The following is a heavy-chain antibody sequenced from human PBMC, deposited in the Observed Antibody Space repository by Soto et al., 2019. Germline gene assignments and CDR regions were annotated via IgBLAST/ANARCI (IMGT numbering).Heavy chain of an antibody. V-gene: IGHV3-48*02. Sequence: GGSLRLSCAASGFTFSSYSMNWVRQAPGKGLEWVSYISSSGSTIYHADSVKGRFTISRDNAKNSLYLQMNSLRDEDTAVHYCARADDSRDDFDIWGQGTMVTVSS. J-gene: IGHJ3*02. CDR1: GFTFSSYS. CDR3: ARADDSRDDFDI. D-gene: IGHD3-22*01. CDR2: ISSSGSTI.